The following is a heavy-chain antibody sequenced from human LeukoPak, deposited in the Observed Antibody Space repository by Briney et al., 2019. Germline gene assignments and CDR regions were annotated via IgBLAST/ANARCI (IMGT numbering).Heavy chain of an antibody. Sequence: PSQTLSLTCTVSGDSINSNNYYWSWIRQPAGKGLEWIGRIYSSGRTNYNPSLKSRVTISVDTSKNQFSLKLSSVTAADTAVYYCASRGAAGTWGIGWFDPWGQGTLVTVSS. D-gene: IGHD6-13*01. CDR3: ASRGAAGTWGIGWFDP. CDR1: GDSINSNNYY. V-gene: IGHV4-61*02. J-gene: IGHJ5*02. CDR2: IYSSGRT.